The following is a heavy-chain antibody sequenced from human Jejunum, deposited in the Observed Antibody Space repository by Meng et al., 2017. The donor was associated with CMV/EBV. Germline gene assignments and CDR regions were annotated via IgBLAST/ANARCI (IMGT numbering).Heavy chain of an antibody. CDR3: ARDQRRGYWFDP. CDR1: GSTFTGYS. Sequence: ASGSTFTGYSMPWVRQAPGQGLEWMGWINPNSGGTNYAQKFQGRVTMTRDTSISTAYMELSRLRSDDTAVYYCARDQRRGYWFDPWGQGTLVTVSS. V-gene: IGHV1-2*02. CDR2: INPNSGGT. J-gene: IGHJ5*02. D-gene: IGHD3-10*01.